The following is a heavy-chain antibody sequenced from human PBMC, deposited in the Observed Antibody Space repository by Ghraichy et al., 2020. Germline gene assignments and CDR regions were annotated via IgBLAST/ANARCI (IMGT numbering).Heavy chain of an antibody. CDR3: ARRVVVTAIRSPSYYHSGLDV. V-gene: IGHV1-69*01. Sequence: GGIIPLFGTANYAQKFQGRVTITADESTSTAYMELRSLSPEDTAIYYCARRVVVTAIRSPSYYHSGLDVWGQGTTVTVSS. D-gene: IGHD2-21*02. J-gene: IGHJ6*02. CDR2: IIPLFGTA.